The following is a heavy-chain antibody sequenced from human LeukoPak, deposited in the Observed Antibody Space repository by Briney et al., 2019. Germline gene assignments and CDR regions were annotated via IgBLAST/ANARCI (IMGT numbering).Heavy chain of an antibody. Sequence: SETLSLTCTVSGGSISSSSYYWGWIRQPPGKGLEWIGSIYYSGSTYYNPSLKSRVTISVDTSKNQFSLKLSSVTAADTAVYYCARQGYCSGGSWYGDFDYWGQGTLVTVSS. CDR3: ARQGYCSGGSWYGDFDY. J-gene: IGHJ4*02. D-gene: IGHD2-15*01. CDR1: GGSISSSSYY. CDR2: IYYSGST. V-gene: IGHV4-39*01.